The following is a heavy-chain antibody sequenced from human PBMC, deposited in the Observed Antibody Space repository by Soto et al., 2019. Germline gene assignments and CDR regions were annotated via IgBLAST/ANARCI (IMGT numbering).Heavy chain of an antibody. V-gene: IGHV3-7*03. CDR3: AKESGVVVVPAAIRGMMMA. CDR1: GFTFSSYW. J-gene: IGHJ5*02. D-gene: IGHD2-2*01. CDR2: IKQDGSEE. Sequence: GGSLRLSCAASGFTFSSYWMSWFRQAPGKGLEWVANIKQDGSEENYVDSVKGRFTISRDNSKNTLYLQMNSLRAEDTAVYYCAKESGVVVVPAAIRGMMMAWGQGTLVTVSS.